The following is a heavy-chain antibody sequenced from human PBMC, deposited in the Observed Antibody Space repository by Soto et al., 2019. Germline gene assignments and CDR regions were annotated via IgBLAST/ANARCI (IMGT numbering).Heavy chain of an antibody. V-gene: IGHV4-30-4*01. D-gene: IGHD2-8*01. J-gene: IGHJ6*02. CDR1: GGSSRSGDYY. Sequence: SETLSLTCTVSGGSSRSGDYYWSWIRQPPEKGLEWIGYISYSGTTYYSPSLKSRVTISSDTSKNQFSLKLSSVTAADTAVYYCARHGLYGSDWDGLDVWGQGTTVTVSS. CDR3: ARHGLYGSDWDGLDV. CDR2: ISYSGTT.